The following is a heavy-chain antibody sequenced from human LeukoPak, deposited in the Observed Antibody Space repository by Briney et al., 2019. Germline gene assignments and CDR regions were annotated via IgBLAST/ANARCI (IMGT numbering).Heavy chain of an antibody. V-gene: IGHV3-9*01. J-gene: IGHJ1*01. CDR2: ISWNSGSI. Sequence: GGSLRLSCAASGFTFDDYAMHWVRQAPGKGLEWVSGISWNSGSIGYADSVKGRFTISRDNAKNSPYLQMNSLRAEDTALYYCAKDTGTYGDYEYFQHWGQGTLVTVSS. CDR3: AKDTGTYGDYEYFQH. CDR1: GFTFDDYA. D-gene: IGHD4-17*01.